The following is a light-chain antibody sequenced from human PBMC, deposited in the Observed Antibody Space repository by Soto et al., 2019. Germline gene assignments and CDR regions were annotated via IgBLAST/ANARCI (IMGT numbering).Light chain of an antibody. CDR2: AAS. V-gene: IGKV1-39*01. J-gene: IGKJ1*01. Sequence: DTQMTQSPSSLSAYVGDRVTITCRASQSVSTYLNWYQQKPGKAPKLVIYAASHLQSGVPSRFSGSGSGTDFTLTISSLQPEDFATYYCLQDYTYPWTFGQGTKVDIK. CDR3: LQDYTYPWT. CDR1: QSVSTY.